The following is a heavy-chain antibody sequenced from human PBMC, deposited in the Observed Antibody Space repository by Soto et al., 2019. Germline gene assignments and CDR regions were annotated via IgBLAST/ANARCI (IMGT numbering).Heavy chain of an antibody. CDR2: ISYDGSNQ. V-gene: IGHV3-30*18. Sequence: GGSLRLSCAASGFTFNIYGMHWVRQAPDKGLEWVALISYDGSNQYYADSVKGRFNISRDNSKNTLFLQMNSLRADDTAVYYCAKDQASGQGSFDSWGQGTLVTVSS. CDR1: GFTFNIYG. J-gene: IGHJ4*02. CDR3: AKDQASGQGSFDS.